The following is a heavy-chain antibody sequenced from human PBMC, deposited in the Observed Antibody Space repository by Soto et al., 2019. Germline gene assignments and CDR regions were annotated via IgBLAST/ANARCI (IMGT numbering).Heavy chain of an antibody. V-gene: IGHV3-49*03. CDR2: IRSKAYGGTT. Sequence: LRLSCTASGFTFGDYAMSWFRQAPGKGLEWVGFIRSKAYGGTTEYAASVKGRFTISRDDSKSIAYLQMNSLKTEDTAVYYCTRGSITDHTDYDYVWGSYRYTSWGQGTLVPVSS. D-gene: IGHD3-16*02. CDR3: TRGSITDHTDYDYVWGSYRYTS. CDR1: GFTFGDYA. J-gene: IGHJ5*02.